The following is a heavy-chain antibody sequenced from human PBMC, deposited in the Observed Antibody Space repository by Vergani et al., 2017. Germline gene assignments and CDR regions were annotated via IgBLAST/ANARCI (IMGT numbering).Heavy chain of an antibody. CDR2: IYWDDDK. D-gene: IGHD3-3*01. J-gene: IGHJ4*02. V-gene: IGHV2-5*02. CDR1: GFSLSPSGVG. Sequence: QITLKESGPTLVKPPRTLTLTCTFSGFSLSPSGVGVGWIRQPPGKALEWLALIYWDDDKRYSPSLKSRLTITKDTSKNQVVLTMTNMDPVDTATYYCGHYPYDDFWSGSPGFDYWGQGTLVTVSS. CDR3: GHYPYDDFWSGSPGFDY.